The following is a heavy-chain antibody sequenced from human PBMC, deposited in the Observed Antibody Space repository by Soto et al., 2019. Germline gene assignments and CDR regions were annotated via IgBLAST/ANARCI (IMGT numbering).Heavy chain of an antibody. CDR3: ARYYCISTSCLDY. Sequence: QVQLQESGPGLVKPSQTLSLTCTVSGGSISSGGYYWSWIRQHPGEGLEWIGYIYYSGSTYYNPSLKSRVTISVDTSKNQFSLKLSSVTAADTAVYYCARYYCISTSCLDYWGQGTLVTVSS. V-gene: IGHV4-31*03. D-gene: IGHD2-2*01. J-gene: IGHJ4*02. CDR1: GGSISSGGYY. CDR2: IYYSGST.